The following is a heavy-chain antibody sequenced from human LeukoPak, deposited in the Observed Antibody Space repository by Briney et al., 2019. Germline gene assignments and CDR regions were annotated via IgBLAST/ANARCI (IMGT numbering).Heavy chain of an antibody. J-gene: IGHJ4*02. CDR2: IYYSGNT. D-gene: IGHD4-23*01. CDR3: ARGVGYGGPYSGS. V-gene: IGHV4-39*07. CDR1: AVSISSSRYV. Sequence: SETLSLTCTVSAVSISSSRYVWGWLRQPPGKGLEWIGTIYYSGNTYYNPSLKSRVTISADTSKNQFSLKVTSVTAADTAVFYCARGVGYGGPYSGSWGQGTLVTVSS.